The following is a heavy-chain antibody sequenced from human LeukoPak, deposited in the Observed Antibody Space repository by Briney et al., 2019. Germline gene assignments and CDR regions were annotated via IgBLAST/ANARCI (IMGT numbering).Heavy chain of an antibody. CDR3: AKDVIFGVVMSYYFDY. D-gene: IGHD3-3*01. Sequence: GGSLRLSCAASGFTFSTYAMSWVRQAPGEGLEWVSAISGSGGSTYYADSVRGRFTISRDNSKNTLYLQMNSLRAEDTAVYYCAKDVIFGVVMSYYFDYWGQGTLVTVSS. J-gene: IGHJ4*02. CDR1: GFTFSTYA. V-gene: IGHV3-23*01. CDR2: ISGSGGST.